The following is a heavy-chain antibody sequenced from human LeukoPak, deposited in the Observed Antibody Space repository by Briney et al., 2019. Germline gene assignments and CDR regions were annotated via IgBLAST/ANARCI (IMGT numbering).Heavy chain of an antibody. CDR3: VREGSDQLSKDFDF. CDR2: IGPRNSST. D-gene: IGHD2-2*01. J-gene: IGHJ4*02. CDR1: GFTFTGHC. Sequence: GASVKVSCKSSGFTFTGHCIHWVRQAPGQGLEWMGYIGPRNSSTSYAEKFQGRVTMTSDTYLSTAYMELSRLTSDDTAVYYCVREGSDQLSKDFDFWGQGTLVTVSS. V-gene: IGHV1-2*02.